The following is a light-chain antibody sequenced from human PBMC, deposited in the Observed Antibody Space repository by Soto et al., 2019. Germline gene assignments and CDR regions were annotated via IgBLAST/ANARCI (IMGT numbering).Light chain of an antibody. Sequence: PGERATLSCRASDSVSSNLAWYPQKPVQAPRLLIYGASTRAAGIAARLTGSGSGTEFTLPISSLQSEESAVYYCQQYVHWPPGAFGQGTKVDIK. CDR3: QQYVHWPPGA. V-gene: IGKV3-15*01. CDR1: DSVSSN. J-gene: IGKJ1*01. CDR2: GAS.